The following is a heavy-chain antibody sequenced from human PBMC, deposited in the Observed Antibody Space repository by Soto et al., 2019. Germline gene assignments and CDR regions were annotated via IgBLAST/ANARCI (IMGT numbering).Heavy chain of an antibody. V-gene: IGHV4-39*01. Sequence: QLQLQESGPRLVKPSETLSLTCTVSGGSISSSSFHWVWIRQPPGKGLEWIGSIYYRGRTYYGPSLKSRVTIWVATSKNQFSLKLSSVTAADTGVYYCARRERAAGTDWWFDPWGQGTLVTLSS. CDR2: IYYRGRT. D-gene: IGHD6-13*01. J-gene: IGHJ5*02. CDR3: ARRERAAGTDWWFDP. CDR1: GGSISSSSFH.